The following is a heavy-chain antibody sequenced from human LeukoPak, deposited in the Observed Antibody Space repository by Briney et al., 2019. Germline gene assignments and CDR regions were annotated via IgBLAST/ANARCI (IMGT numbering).Heavy chain of an antibody. Sequence: PGGSLRLSCAASGFTFSSYSMNWVRQAPGKGLEWVSSISSSSSYIYYADSVKGRFTISRDNAKNSLYLQMNSLRAEDTAVYYCARDSITMVRGVIGAVSYGMDVWGQGTTVTVSS. D-gene: IGHD3-10*01. V-gene: IGHV3-21*01. CDR3: ARDSITMVRGVIGAVSYGMDV. CDR2: ISSSSSYI. J-gene: IGHJ6*02. CDR1: GFTFSSYS.